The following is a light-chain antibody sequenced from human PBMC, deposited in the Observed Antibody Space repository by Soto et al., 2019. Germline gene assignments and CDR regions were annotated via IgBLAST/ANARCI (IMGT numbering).Light chain of an antibody. CDR1: QSISFW. CDR3: QQYNSYSRT. CDR2: RAS. J-gene: IGKJ1*01. Sequence: DIPMTQSPSTLSASVGDRVTITCRASQSISFWLAWYQQKPGKAPKLLIYRASSLGSGVPSRFSGSGSGTEFTLTISSLQPDDFAAYYCQQYNSYSRTFGQGTKVEI. V-gene: IGKV1-5*03.